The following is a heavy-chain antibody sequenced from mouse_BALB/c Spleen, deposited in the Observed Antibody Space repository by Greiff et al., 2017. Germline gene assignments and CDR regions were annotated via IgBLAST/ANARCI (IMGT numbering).Heavy chain of an antibody. V-gene: IGHV5-6-4*01. J-gene: IGHJ4*01. CDR1: GFTFSSYT. D-gene: IGHD2-10*02. Sequence: EVQRVESGGGLVKPGGSLKLSCAASGFTFSSYTMSWVRQTPEKRLEWVATISSGGSYTYYPDSVKGRFTISRDNAKNTLYLQMSSLKSEDTAMYYCTRDQEYGNYVGAMDYWGQGTSVTVSS. CDR3: TRDQEYGNYVGAMDY. CDR2: ISSGGSYT.